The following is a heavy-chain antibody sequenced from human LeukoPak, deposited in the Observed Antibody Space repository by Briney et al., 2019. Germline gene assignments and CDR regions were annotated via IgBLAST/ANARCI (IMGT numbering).Heavy chain of an antibody. CDR2: INTDGSAT. D-gene: IGHD4-23*01. J-gene: IGHJ4*02. CDR1: GFSFSSYW. CDR3: ARDHYGGNSDY. Sequence: GGSLRLSCAASGFSFSSYWMHWVRQAPGKGLLWVSRINTDGSATYYADSVKGRFTISRDNAKNTLYLQMNSLRAEDTAVYYCARDHYGGNSDYWGQGTLVTVSS. V-gene: IGHV3-74*01.